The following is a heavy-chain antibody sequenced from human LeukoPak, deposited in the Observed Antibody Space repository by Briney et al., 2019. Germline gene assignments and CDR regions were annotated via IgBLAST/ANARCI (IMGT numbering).Heavy chain of an antibody. V-gene: IGHV3-21*04. D-gene: IGHD2-2*01. CDR2: ISSSSSYI. Sequence: PGGSLRLSCAASGFTFSSYSMNWVRQAPGKGLEWVSSISSSSSYIYYADSVKGRFTISRDNSKNTLYLQMNSLRAEDTAVYYCAKGQLTRSDRFDYWGQGTLVTVSS. CDR1: GFTFSSYS. J-gene: IGHJ4*02. CDR3: AKGQLTRSDRFDY.